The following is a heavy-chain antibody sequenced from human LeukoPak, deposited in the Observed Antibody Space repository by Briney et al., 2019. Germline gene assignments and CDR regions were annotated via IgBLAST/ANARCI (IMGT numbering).Heavy chain of an antibody. CDR2: IYYSGST. V-gene: IGHV4-59*08. D-gene: IGHD4-17*01. CDR1: GDSISSYY. Sequence: SETLSLTCTVSGDSISSYYWNWMRQPPGKGLEWIGYIYYSGSTNYNPSLKSRVTISVDTSKNQFSLKLSSVTAADTAVYYCARGTVTTQKGDWFDPWGQGTLVTVSS. CDR3: ARGTVTTQKGDWFDP. J-gene: IGHJ5*02.